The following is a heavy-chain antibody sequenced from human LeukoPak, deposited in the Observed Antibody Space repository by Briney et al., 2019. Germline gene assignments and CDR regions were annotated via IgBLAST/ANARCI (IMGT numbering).Heavy chain of an antibody. CDR1: GFTVSSIY. Sequence: GGSLRLSCAASGFTVSSIYMSWVRQAPGKGLEWVSSISSSSSYIYYADSVKGRFTISRDNAKNSLYLQMNSLRAEDTAVYYCARRYQLLLGGGIDYWGQGTLVTVSS. V-gene: IGHV3-21*01. CDR3: ARRYQLLLGGGIDY. J-gene: IGHJ4*02. D-gene: IGHD2-2*01. CDR2: ISSSSSYI.